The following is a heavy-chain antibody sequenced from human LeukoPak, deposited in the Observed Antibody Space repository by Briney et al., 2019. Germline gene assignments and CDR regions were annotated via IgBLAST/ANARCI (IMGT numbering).Heavy chain of an antibody. V-gene: IGHV4-39*07. D-gene: IGHD2-15*01. CDR3: ARDRGYCSGGSCYYFDY. CDR2: INYSGST. Sequence: SETLSLTCTVSGGSISSSNYYWGWIRQPPGKGLEWIGSINYSGSTYYNPSLKSRLTISVDTSKNQFSLKLSSVTAADTAVYYCARDRGYCSGGSCYYFDYWGQGTLVTVSS. CDR1: GGSISSSNYY. J-gene: IGHJ4*02.